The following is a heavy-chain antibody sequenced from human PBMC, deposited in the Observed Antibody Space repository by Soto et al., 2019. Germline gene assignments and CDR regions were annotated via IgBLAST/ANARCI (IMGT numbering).Heavy chain of an antibody. CDR2: INWNGGST. CDR3: ARTRGSYYNYYYGMDV. D-gene: IGHD1-26*01. V-gene: IGHV3-20*01. CDR1: GFTFDDYG. J-gene: IGHJ6*02. Sequence: GGSLRLSCAASGFTFDDYGMSWVRQAPGKGLEWVSGINWNGGSTGYADSVKGRFTISRDNAKNSLYLQMNSLRAEDTALYHCARTRGSYYNYYYGMDVWGQGTTVTVSS.